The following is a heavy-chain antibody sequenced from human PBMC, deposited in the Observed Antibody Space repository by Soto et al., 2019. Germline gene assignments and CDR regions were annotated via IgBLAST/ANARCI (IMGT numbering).Heavy chain of an antibody. V-gene: IGHV3-48*02. CDR3: ARDTYDILTGYHLYYYYGMDV. Sequence: PGGSVRLSCAASGFTFSSYSMNWVRQAPRKGLEWVSYISSSSSTIYYADSVKGRFTISRDNAKNSLYLQMNSLRDEDTAVYYCARDTYDILTGYHLYYYYGMDVWGQGTTVTVSS. CDR2: ISSSSSTI. J-gene: IGHJ6*02. CDR1: GFTFSSYS. D-gene: IGHD3-9*01.